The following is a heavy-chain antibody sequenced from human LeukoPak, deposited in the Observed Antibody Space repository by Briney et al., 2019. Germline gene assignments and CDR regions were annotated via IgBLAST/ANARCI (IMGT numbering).Heavy chain of an antibody. CDR3: ARPAYNYGDYPGAFDI. Sequence: SETLSLTCTVSGGSISSGGYYWSWIRQPPGKGLEWIGYIYHSGSTYYNPSLKGRVTISVDRSKNQFSLKLSSVTVADTAVYYCARPAYNYGDYPGAFDIWGQGTVVTVSS. CDR2: IYHSGST. CDR1: GGSISSGGYY. V-gene: IGHV4-30-2*01. J-gene: IGHJ3*02. D-gene: IGHD4-17*01.